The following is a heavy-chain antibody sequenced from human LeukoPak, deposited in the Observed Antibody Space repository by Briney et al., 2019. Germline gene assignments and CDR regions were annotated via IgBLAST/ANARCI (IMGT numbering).Heavy chain of an antibody. Sequence: ASVKVSCKASGYTFTGYYMHWVRQAPGQGLEWMGWINPNSGGTNYAQKFQGRVTMTRDTSISTAYMELSRLRSDDTAVHYCARDLYCSGGSCYNWFDPWGQGTLVTVSS. V-gene: IGHV1-2*02. D-gene: IGHD2-15*01. CDR1: GYTFTGYY. CDR3: ARDLYCSGGSCYNWFDP. CDR2: INPNSGGT. J-gene: IGHJ5*02.